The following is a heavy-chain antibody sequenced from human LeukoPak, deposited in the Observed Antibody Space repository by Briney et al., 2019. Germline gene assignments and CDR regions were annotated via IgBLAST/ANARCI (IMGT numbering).Heavy chain of an antibody. J-gene: IGHJ3*02. CDR2: INVNNGDT. D-gene: IGHD6-19*01. Sequence: AAVKVSHMPSGYSFINCGIRWVRQAPRQGLAWMGWINVNNGDTNFAQKLQGTVTMTTDTATSTDYMELRSLRSDDAAVYFCSREGYTSGFAFDIWGQGTMVTVSS. CDR1: GYSFINCG. V-gene: IGHV1-18*01. CDR3: SREGYTSGFAFDI.